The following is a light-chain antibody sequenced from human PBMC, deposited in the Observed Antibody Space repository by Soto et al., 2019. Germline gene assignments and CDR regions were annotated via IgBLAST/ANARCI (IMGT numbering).Light chain of an antibody. V-gene: IGLV1-51*01. CDR1: SSNIGGNS. Sequence: QTVVTQPPSVSAAPGQKVTISCSGSSSNIGGNSVSWYQQLPGTAPKLLIYDDNKRPSGIPDRFSGSKSGTSATLGITGFRTGAEAINICGSGDSSLGVFVFGPGTK. J-gene: IGLJ1*01. CDR3: GSGDSSLGVFV. CDR2: DDN.